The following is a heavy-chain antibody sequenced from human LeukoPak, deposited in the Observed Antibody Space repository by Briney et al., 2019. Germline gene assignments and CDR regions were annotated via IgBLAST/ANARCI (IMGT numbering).Heavy chain of an antibody. CDR1: GGSISSYY. CDR3: ARQTYYYYGMDV. CDR2: IYYSGST. Sequence: SETLSLTCTVSGGSISSYYWSWIRQPPGKGLEWIGYIYYSGSTNYNPSLKSRVTISVDTSKNQFSLKLSSVTAADTAVYYCARQTYYYYGMDVWGQGTTVTVSS. J-gene: IGHJ6*02. V-gene: IGHV4-59*08.